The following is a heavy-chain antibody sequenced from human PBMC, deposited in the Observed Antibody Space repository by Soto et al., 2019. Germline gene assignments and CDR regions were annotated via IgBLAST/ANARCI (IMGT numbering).Heavy chain of an antibody. D-gene: IGHD4-17*01. J-gene: IGHJ4*02. CDR2: INAGNGNR. V-gene: IGHV1-3*01. CDR3: ARALPTTVVTPGPLDY. CDR1: GGTFSSYA. Sequence: QVQLVQSGAEVKKPGSSVKVSCKASGGTFSSYAMHWVRQAPGQRLEWMGWINAGNGNRKYSQKFQGRVTITRDTSASTAYMELSSLRSEDTAVYYCARALPTTVVTPGPLDYWGQGTLVTVSS.